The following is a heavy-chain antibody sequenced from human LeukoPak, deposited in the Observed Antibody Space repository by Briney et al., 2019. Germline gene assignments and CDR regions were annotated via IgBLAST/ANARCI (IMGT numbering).Heavy chain of an antibody. D-gene: IGHD4-23*01. V-gene: IGHV3-23*01. CDR1: GFTFSSYA. J-gene: IGHJ4*02. CDR3: ARDLTVVTTACGY. CDR2: ISGSGGST. Sequence: PGGSLRLSCAASGFTFSSYAMSWVRQAPGKGLEWVPAISGSGGSTYYADSVKGRFTISRDNSKNTLYLQMNSLRAKGTAGKYCARDLTVVTTACGYWGQGTLVTVSS.